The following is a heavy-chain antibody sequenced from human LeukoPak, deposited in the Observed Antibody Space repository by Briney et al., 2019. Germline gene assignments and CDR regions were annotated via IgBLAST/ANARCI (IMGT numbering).Heavy chain of an antibody. CDR1: GYTFTGYY. D-gene: IGHD5-12*01. V-gene: IGHV1-2*02. CDR3: ARDYDTVDYFDY. J-gene: IGHJ4*02. CDR2: INPNSGGT. Sequence: ASVKVSYKASGYTFTGYYMHWVRQAPGQGLEWMGWINPNSGGTNYAQKFQGRVTMTRDTSISTAYMELSRLRSDATAVYYCARDYDTVDYFDYWGQGTLVTVSS.